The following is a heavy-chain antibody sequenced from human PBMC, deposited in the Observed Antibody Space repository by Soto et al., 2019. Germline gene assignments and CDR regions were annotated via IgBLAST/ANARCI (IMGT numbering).Heavy chain of an antibody. CDR3: ATLFHDYGDYVYYYYYGMDV. J-gene: IGHJ6*02. Sequence: SETLSLTCTVSGASISGYHWSWVRQPPGKGLEWIGNISNSGTPNYNPSLKSRVTISADTSNDQFSLRLTSVTAADTAVYYCATLFHDYGDYVYYYYYGMDVWGQGTTVTVSS. CDR1: GASISGYH. CDR2: ISNSGTP. V-gene: IGHV4-59*08. D-gene: IGHD4-17*01.